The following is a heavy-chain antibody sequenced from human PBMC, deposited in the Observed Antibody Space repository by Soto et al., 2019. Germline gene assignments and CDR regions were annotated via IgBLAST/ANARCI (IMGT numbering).Heavy chain of an antibody. CDR1: GFTFSSYA. CDR2: ISYDGSNK. Sequence: GGSLRLSCAASGFTFSSYAMHWVRQAPGKGLEWVAVISYDGSNKYYADSVKGRFTISRDNSKNTLYLQMNSLRAEDTAVYYCAREALPRIAVANYYGMDVWGQGTTVTVSS. V-gene: IGHV3-30-3*01. J-gene: IGHJ6*02. CDR3: AREALPRIAVANYYGMDV. D-gene: IGHD6-19*01.